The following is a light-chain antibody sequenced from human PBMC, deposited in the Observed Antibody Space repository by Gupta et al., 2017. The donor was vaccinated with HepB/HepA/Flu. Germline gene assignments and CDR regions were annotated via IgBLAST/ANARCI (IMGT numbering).Light chain of an antibody. CDR3: SSYASSTNFEV. Sequence: QSALPPPASISASPAQPTTISCTGTSRDVGSYHLVSWYQQHPGKAPKLMIYEVSKRPSGVSDRFSGSKSGKTASLTISGLQAEDEADYYCSSYASSTNFEVFGRGTKVTVL. CDR2: EVS. V-gene: IGLV2-23*02. CDR1: SRDVGSYHL. J-gene: IGLJ1*01.